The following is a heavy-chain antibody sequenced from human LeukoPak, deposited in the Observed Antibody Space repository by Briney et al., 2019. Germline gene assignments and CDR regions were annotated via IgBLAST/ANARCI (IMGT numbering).Heavy chain of an antibody. CDR3: ARGGPDVIGELLSWFDP. CDR2: ISYDGSNK. V-gene: IGHV3-30*04. Sequence: GRSLRLSCAASGCTFSSYAMHWGRQAPGKGLEWVAVISYDGSNKYYPDSVKGRFTISRDNSKNTLYPQMNSLRAEDTAVYYCARGGPDVIGELLSWFDPWGQGTLVTVSS. D-gene: IGHD3-10*01. J-gene: IGHJ5*02. CDR1: GCTFSSYA.